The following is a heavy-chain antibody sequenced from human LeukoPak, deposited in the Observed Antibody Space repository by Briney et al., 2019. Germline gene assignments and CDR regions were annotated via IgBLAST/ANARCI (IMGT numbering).Heavy chain of an antibody. D-gene: IGHD3-22*01. V-gene: IGHV3-7*01. J-gene: IGHJ4*02. CDR3: ATSHDSAGND. CDR1: GFAFSDSW. Sequence: GGSLRLTCVASGFAFSDSWMSWVRQAPGKGLEWVADIRHDGNAKYYVPSVRGRFTISRDNAKNSLYLQMNSLTDEDTALYYCATSHDSAGNDWGQGTLVTVSS. CDR2: IRHDGNAK.